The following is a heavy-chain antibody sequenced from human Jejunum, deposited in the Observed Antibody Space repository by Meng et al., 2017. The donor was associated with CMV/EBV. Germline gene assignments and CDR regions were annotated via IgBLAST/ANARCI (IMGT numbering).Heavy chain of an antibody. CDR1: GGSISSDY. Sequence: TVAGGSISSDYWNWIRQPPGRGLELIGYIYYSGSTNYNPSLKSRVTISVDTSKNQFSLKLSSVTAADTAVYYCARAYSSSCRVDYWGQGTRVTVSS. CDR3: ARAYSSSCRVDY. V-gene: IGHV4-59*01. CDR2: IYYSGST. D-gene: IGHD6-6*01. J-gene: IGHJ4*02.